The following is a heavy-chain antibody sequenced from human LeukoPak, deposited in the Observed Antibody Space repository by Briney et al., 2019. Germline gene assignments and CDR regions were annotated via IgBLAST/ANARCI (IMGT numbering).Heavy chain of an antibody. Sequence: GGSLRLSCAASEFTFSAYWMHWVRQAPGKGLVWVSRIRGDGSMTNYADSVKGRFTISRNNSKNTLYLQMNSLRAEDTAVYYCANPGAGIVGAPTVYWGQGTLVTVSS. CDR3: ANPGAGIVGAPTVY. V-gene: IGHV3-74*01. J-gene: IGHJ4*02. CDR2: IRGDGSMT. CDR1: EFTFSAYW. D-gene: IGHD1-26*01.